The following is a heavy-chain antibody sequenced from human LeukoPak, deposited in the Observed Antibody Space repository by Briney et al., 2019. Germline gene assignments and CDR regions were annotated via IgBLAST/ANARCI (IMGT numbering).Heavy chain of an antibody. V-gene: IGHV3-53*04. Sequence: GGSLRLSCAASGFTVSSNYMSWVRQAPGKGLEWVSVIDSGGSTYYADSVKGRFTISRHSSKNTLYLQMNSLRAEDTAVFYCARAFGYCGGGSCYRGLGAFDIWGQGTMVTVSS. CDR3: ARAFGYCGGGSCYRGLGAFDI. J-gene: IGHJ3*02. CDR1: GFTVSSNY. D-gene: IGHD2-15*01. CDR2: IDSGGST.